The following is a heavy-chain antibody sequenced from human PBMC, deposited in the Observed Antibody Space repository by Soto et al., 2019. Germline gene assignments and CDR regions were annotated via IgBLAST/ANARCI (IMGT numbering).Heavy chain of an antibody. V-gene: IGHV3-23*01. J-gene: IGHJ5*02. D-gene: IGHD3-3*01. CDR1: GFTFSHYT. CDR3: ARSSIFGVVPGNS. CDR2: INGGNGPT. Sequence: PGGSLRLSCAASGFTFSHYTMSWVRQPPGKGLEWVSGINGGNGPTYYADSVKGRVTISLDTPKNQFSLKLTSVTAADTAIYFCARSSIFGVVPGNSWGQGTLVTVSS.